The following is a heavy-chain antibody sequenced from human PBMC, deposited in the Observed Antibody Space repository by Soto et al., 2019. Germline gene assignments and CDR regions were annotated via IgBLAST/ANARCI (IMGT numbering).Heavy chain of an antibody. CDR2: MNPYNGDT. J-gene: IGHJ4*02. V-gene: IGHV1-8*02. CDR1: GYTFTTYD. D-gene: IGHD7-27*01. CDR3: ARNRRETGDFDY. Sequence: QVQLVQSGAEVKKPGASVKVSCKASGYTFTTYDVNWMRQATGQGPEWLGWMNPYNGDTGYAQKFQGRVTLTRDTSMNTAYLELSSLTYEDTAVYYCARNRRETGDFDYWGQGTLVTVYS.